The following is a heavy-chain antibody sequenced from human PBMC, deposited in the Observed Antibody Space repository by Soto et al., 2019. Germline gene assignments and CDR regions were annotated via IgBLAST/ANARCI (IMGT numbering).Heavy chain of an antibody. CDR1: GFTFSSYG. J-gene: IGHJ4*02. Sequence: QVQLVESGGGVVQPGSSLRLSCAASGFTFSSYGMHWVRQAPGKGLEWVAVISYDGSNKYYADSVKGRFTISRDNSKKTLYLQMNSLRAEDTAVYYCAPWFGAFDYWGKGTLVTVSS. CDR3: APWFGAFDY. D-gene: IGHD3-10*01. V-gene: IGHV3-30*03. CDR2: ISYDGSNK.